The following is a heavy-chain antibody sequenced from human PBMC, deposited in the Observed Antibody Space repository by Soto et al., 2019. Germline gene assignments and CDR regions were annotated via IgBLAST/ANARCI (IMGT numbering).Heavy chain of an antibody. CDR3: ARDMGPSGAYGY. J-gene: IGHJ4*02. D-gene: IGHD1-26*01. Sequence: EVQLVDSGGDLVQPGGSLRLSCAASGFTFSTYWMSWVRQAPGKGLEWVANIDPDGSQKYYVDSVKGRFTISRDNAKNSLYLQMNRLRAEDTAVYYCARDMGPSGAYGYWGQGTLVTASS. CDR2: IDPDGSQK. V-gene: IGHV3-7*03. CDR1: GFTFSTYW.